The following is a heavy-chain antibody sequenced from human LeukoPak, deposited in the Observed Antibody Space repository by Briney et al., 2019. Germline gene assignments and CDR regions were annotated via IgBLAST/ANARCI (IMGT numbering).Heavy chain of an antibody. CDR1: GYTFTGYY. V-gene: IGHV1-2*02. D-gene: IGHD3-3*01. Sequence: ASVKVSCKASGYTFTGYYMHWVRQAPGQGLEWMGWINPNSGGTNYAQKFQGRVTMTRDTSISTAYMELSRLRSDDTAVYYCARGVGPQDYDFWSGYQDYWGQGTLGTVSS. CDR2: INPNSGGT. CDR3: ARGVGPQDYDFWSGYQDY. J-gene: IGHJ4*02.